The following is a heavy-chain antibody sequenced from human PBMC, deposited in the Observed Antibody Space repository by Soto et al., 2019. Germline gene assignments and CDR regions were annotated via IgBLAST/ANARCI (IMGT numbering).Heavy chain of an antibody. D-gene: IGHD1-26*01. Sequence: EVQLVESGGGLVKPGGSLRLSCAASGFTFSSYSMNWVRQAPGKGLEWVSSISSSSSYIYYADSVKGRFTISRDNAKNSLYLQRSSLRAEDTAVYYCSREREAGAVYYSHMDVWGKGTTVTVSS. V-gene: IGHV3-21*01. CDR2: ISSSSSYI. CDR3: SREREAGAVYYSHMDV. J-gene: IGHJ6*03. CDR1: GFTFSSYS.